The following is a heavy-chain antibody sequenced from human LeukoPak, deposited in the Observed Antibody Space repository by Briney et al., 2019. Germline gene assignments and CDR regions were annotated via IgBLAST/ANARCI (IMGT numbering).Heavy chain of an antibody. Sequence: PSETLSLTCTVSGGSISSYYWSWIRQPPGKGLEWIGYIYYSGSTNYSPSLKSRVTISVDTSKNQFSLKLSSVTAADTAVYYCARDVNSGSYAVWGQGTLVTVSS. CDR1: GGSISSYY. V-gene: IGHV4-59*01. J-gene: IGHJ4*02. CDR3: ARDVNSGSYAV. CDR2: IYYSGST. D-gene: IGHD1-26*01.